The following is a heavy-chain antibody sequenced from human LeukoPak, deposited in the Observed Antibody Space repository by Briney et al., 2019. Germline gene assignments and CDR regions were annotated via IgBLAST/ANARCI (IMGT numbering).Heavy chain of an antibody. J-gene: IGHJ5*02. CDR2: ISHSGST. D-gene: IGHD5-18*01. CDR1: GFTFSSYA. CDR3: AREGYGAAYNWFDP. V-gene: IGHV4-34*01. Sequence: PGGSLRLSCAASGFTFSSYAMSWVRQPPGKGLEWIGEISHSGSTNYNPSLKSRVTISVDTSKNQFSLKPSSVTAADTAVYYCAREGYGAAYNWFDPWGQGTLVTVSS.